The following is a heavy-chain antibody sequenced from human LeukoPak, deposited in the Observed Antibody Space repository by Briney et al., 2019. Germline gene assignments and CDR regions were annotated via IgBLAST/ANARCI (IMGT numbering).Heavy chain of an antibody. D-gene: IGHD3-16*01. CDR3: ARDLYYDYVWGSNRPISFDY. CDR1: GGSFSGYY. V-gene: IGHV4-34*01. J-gene: IGHJ4*02. Sequence: KSSETLSLTCAVYGGSFSGYYWSWIRQPPGKGLEWIGEINHSGSTNYNPSLKSRVTISVDTSKNQFSLKLSSVTAADTAVYYCARDLYYDYVWGSNRPISFDYWGQGTLVTVSS. CDR2: INHSGST.